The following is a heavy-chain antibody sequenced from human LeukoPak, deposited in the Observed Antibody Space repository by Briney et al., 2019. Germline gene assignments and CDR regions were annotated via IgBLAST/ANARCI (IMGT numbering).Heavy chain of an antibody. J-gene: IGHJ4*02. D-gene: IGHD2-15*01. CDR2: ISYDGSNK. CDR3: ARVLGYCSGGSCYMGLFDY. CDR1: GFTFSSYA. V-gene: IGHV3-30-3*01. Sequence: PGGSLRLSCAASGFTFSSYAMHWVRQAPGKGLEWVAVISYDGSNKYYADSVKGRFTISRDNSKNTLYLQMNSLRAEDTAVYYCARVLGYCSGGSCYMGLFDYWGQGTLVTVSS.